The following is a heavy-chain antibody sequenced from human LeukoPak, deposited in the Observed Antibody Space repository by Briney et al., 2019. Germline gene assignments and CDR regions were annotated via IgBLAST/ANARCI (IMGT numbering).Heavy chain of an antibody. CDR2: TYSGGRT. J-gene: IGHJ6*03. V-gene: IGHV3-53*01. D-gene: IGHD3-10*01. CDR3: ARVYYGSGSLHYYYYMDV. Sequence: GGSLRLSCAAPGFTVSSNYMSWVRQAPGKGLEWVSVTYSGGRTYYADSVKGRFTISRDNSKNTLYLQMNSLRAEDTAVYYCARVYYGSGSLHYYYYMDVWGKGTTVTISS. CDR1: GFTVSSNY.